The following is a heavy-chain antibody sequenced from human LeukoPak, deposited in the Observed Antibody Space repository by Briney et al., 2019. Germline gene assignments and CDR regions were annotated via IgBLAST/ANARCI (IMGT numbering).Heavy chain of an antibody. D-gene: IGHD2-15*01. Sequence: PGRSLRRSCAASGFTFSSYGMHWVRQAPGKGLEWVAVIWYDGTNTYYADSVKGRFTISRDNSKNTLYLQMNSLRAEDTAVYYCARDFCSGGSCYPDAFDIWGQGTMVTVSS. CDR1: GFTFSSYG. V-gene: IGHV3-33*01. J-gene: IGHJ3*02. CDR3: ARDFCSGGSCYPDAFDI. CDR2: IWYDGTNT.